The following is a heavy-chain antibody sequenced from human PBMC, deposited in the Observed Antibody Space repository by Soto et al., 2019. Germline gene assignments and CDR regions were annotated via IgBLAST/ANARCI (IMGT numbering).Heavy chain of an antibody. CDR2: INSDGSST. Sequence: PGGSLRLSCAASGFTFSSYLRNWVRQAPGKGLVWVSRINSDGSSTSYVDSVKGRFTISRDNAKNTLYLQMNSLRAEDTAVYYCARRDQIAYYYGMDVWGQGTTVTVSS. V-gene: IGHV3-74*01. J-gene: IGHJ6*02. CDR3: ARRDQIAYYYGMDV. CDR1: GFTFSSYL. D-gene: IGHD2-21*01.